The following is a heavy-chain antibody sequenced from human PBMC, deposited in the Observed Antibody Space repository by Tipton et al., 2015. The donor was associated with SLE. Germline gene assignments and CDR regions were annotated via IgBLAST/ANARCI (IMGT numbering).Heavy chain of an antibody. CDR1: GFRLSSYE. V-gene: IGHV3-48*03. J-gene: IGHJ4*02. CDR2: ISGSGTNK. CDR3: TIEYSSSDAFDF. D-gene: IGHD6-6*01. Sequence: SLRLSCAASGFRLSSYEMNWVRQAPGKGLEWVSYISGSGTNKYYADSVKGRFTISRDNAKNSLYLQMNSLRAEDTALYYCTIEYSSSDAFDFWGQGTLVTVSS.